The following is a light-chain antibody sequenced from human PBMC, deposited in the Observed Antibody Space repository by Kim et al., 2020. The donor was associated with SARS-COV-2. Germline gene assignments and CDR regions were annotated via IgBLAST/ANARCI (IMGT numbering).Light chain of an antibody. J-gene: IGKJ2*01. V-gene: IGKV2-30*02. CDR3: LQGTHLDT. CDR2: EVS. CDR1: QSLGHSGGYTF. Sequence: GWPASICWHCSQSLGHSGGYTFLYWLHQRAGESPTHLYYEVSKRDAGVPVRFSGSGSGTDFTRKISRVEAEDVGVYYCLQGTHLDTFGQGTKREI.